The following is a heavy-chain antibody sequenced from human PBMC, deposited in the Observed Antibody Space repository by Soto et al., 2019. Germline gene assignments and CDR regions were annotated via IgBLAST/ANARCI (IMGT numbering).Heavy chain of an antibody. CDR2: IKSKTDGGTT. Sequence: GGSLRLSCAASGFTFSNAWMSWVRQAPGKGLDWVGRIKSKTDGGTTDYAAPVKGRFTISRDDSKNTLYLQMNNLKTEDTAVYYCTTVEPRKGNDAFDIWGQGTMVTVSS. J-gene: IGHJ3*02. CDR1: GFTFSNAW. V-gene: IGHV3-15*01. CDR3: TTVEPRKGNDAFDI.